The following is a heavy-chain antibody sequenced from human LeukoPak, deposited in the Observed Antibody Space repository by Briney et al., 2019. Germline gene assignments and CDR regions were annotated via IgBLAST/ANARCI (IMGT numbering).Heavy chain of an antibody. CDR3: ARGFATMVRGVVLDF. D-gene: IGHD3-10*01. V-gene: IGHV4-34*01. CDR1: GGSISYYF. CDR2: IYHSGST. J-gene: IGHJ4*02. Sequence: SETLSLTCTVSGGSISYYFWSWIRQPPGKGLEWIGEIYHSGSTNYNPSLKSRVTISVDTSKNQFSLKLNSVTAADTAVYYCARGFATMVRGVVLDFWGQGTLVTVSS.